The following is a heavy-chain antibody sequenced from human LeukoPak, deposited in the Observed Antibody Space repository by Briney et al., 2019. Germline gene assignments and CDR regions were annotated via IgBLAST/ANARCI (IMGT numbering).Heavy chain of an antibody. J-gene: IGHJ4*02. Sequence: GRSLRLSCAASGFTFDDYAMHWVRQAPGKGLVWVSRINPEATTTNYADSVKGRFTISRDNAKNTLYLQMNSLRVEDTAVYYCARGGLEPVDSWGQGTLVTVSS. CDR3: ARGGLEPVDS. V-gene: IGHV3-74*01. D-gene: IGHD3-16*01. CDR2: INPEATTT. CDR1: GFTFDDYA.